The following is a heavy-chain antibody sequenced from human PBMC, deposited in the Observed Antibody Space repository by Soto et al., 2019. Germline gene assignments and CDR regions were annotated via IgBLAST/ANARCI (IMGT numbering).Heavy chain of an antibody. CDR3: AREGGITMIVVASTFDY. D-gene: IGHD3-22*01. J-gene: IGHJ4*02. CDR1: GYTFTGYY. CDR2: INPNSGGT. Sequence: XSVKVSFKASGYTFTGYYMHWVRQAPGQGLEWMGWINPNSGGTNYAQKFQGRVTMTRDTSISTAYMELSRLRSDDTAVYYCAREGGITMIVVASTFDYWGQGTLVTVSS. V-gene: IGHV1-2*02.